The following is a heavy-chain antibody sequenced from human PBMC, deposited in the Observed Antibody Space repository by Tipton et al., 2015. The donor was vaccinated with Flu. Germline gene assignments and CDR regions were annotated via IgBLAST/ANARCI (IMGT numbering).Heavy chain of an antibody. J-gene: IGHJ5*02. V-gene: IGHV4-61*02. D-gene: IGHD4-11*01. CDR3: ARRDYSNYVSEPKNWFDP. CDR2: IYIGGST. Sequence: LRLSCSVSGGSISSGSYYWNWVRQPAGKGLEWIGRIYIGGSTDINPSLKSRVTISVDTSKNQFSLKLTSVTAADTAVYYCARRDYSNYVSEPKNWFDPWGQGTLVTVSS. CDR1: GGSISSGSYY.